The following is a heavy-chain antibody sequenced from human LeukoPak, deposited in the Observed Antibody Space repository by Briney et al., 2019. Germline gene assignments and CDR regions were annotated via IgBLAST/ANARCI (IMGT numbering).Heavy chain of an antibody. J-gene: IGHJ4*02. CDR2: FDPEDGET. D-gene: IGHD3-22*01. V-gene: IGHV1-24*01. CDR1: GYTLTELS. CDR3: ATKPYYYDSSGYYHFDFDY. Sequence: ASVKVSCKVSGYTLTELSMHWVRQAPGKGLEWMGGFDPEDGETIYAQKFQGRVTMTEDTSTDTAYMELSSLRSEDTAVYYCATKPYYYDSSGYYHFDFDYWGQGTLVTVSS.